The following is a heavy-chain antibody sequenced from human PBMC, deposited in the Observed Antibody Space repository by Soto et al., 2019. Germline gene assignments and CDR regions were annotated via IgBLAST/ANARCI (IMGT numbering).Heavy chain of an antibody. J-gene: IGHJ6*03. D-gene: IGHD7-27*01. CDR3: AKVSALTGAYYYYYMDV. V-gene: IGHV3-30*18. CDR1: GFTFSSYG. CDR2: ISYDGSNK. Sequence: GGSLRLSCAASGFTFSSYGMHWVRQAPGKGLEWVAVISYDGSNKYYADSVKGRFTISRDNSKNTLYLQMNSLRAEDTAVYYCAKVSALTGAYYYYYMDVWGKGTTVTVSS.